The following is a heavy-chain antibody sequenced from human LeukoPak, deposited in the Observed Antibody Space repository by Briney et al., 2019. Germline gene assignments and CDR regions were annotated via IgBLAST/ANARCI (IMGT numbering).Heavy chain of an antibody. D-gene: IGHD2-2*01. V-gene: IGHV1-8*01. CDR2: MNPKSGNT. CDR1: GYTFTNYD. Sequence: ASVKVSFKTSGYTFTNYDFNWVRQATGQGLEWMGWMNPKSGNTDYAQKFQGRVTITRKTSISTAYMELSSLRSEDTAVYYCARPHCSSTDCHPPEWFDPWGQGTLVTVSS. CDR3: ARPHCSSTDCHPPEWFDP. J-gene: IGHJ5*02.